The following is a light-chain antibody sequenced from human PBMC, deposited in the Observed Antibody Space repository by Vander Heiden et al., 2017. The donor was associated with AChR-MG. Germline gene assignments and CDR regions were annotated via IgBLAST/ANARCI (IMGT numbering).Light chain of an antibody. CDR1: QGISSA. CDR2: DAS. Sequence: AIQLTQSPSSLSASVGDRVTITCRASQGISSALAWYQQNPGKAPKLLIYDASSLESGVPSRFSGSGSRTDFTLTISTLQPEDFATYYCQQFNSYPLTFGGGTKVEIK. CDR3: QQFNSYPLT. V-gene: IGKV1-13*02. J-gene: IGKJ4*01.